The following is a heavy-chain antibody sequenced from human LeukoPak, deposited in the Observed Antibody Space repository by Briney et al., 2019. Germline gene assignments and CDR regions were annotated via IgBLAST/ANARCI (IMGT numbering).Heavy chain of an antibody. CDR3: AREAVYDFWSGSTPNWFDP. V-gene: IGHV4-39*07. CDR1: GGSISSSSYY. Sequence: SETLSLTCTVSGGSISSSSYYWGWIRQPPGKGQEWIGSIYYSGSTYYNPSLKSRVTISVDTSKNQFSLKLSSVTAADTAVYYCAREAVYDFWSGSTPNWFDPWGQGTLVTVSS. J-gene: IGHJ5*02. D-gene: IGHD3-3*01. CDR2: IYYSGST.